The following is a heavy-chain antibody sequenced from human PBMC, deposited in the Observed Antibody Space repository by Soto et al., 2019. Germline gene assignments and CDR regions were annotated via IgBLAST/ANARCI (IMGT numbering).Heavy chain of an antibody. J-gene: IGHJ4*02. D-gene: IGHD3-10*01. Sequence: ASVKVSCKASGYTFTSYAMHWVRQAPGQRLEWMGWINAGNGNTKYSQKFQGRVTITRDTSASTAYMELSSLRSEDTAVYYCARDSLLLWFGGLSGSHHYYFDYWGQGTLVTVS. CDR2: INAGNGNT. CDR3: ARDSLLLWFGGLSGSHHYYFDY. CDR1: GYTFTSYA. V-gene: IGHV1-3*01.